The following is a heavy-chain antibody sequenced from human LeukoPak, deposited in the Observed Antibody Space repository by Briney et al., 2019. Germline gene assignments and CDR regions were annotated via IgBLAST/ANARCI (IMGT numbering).Heavy chain of an antibody. D-gene: IGHD1-26*01. CDR3: ARTGGSFYFYYYMDV. V-gene: IGHV4-38-2*02. CDR2: IYHSGST. J-gene: IGHJ6*03. CDR1: GYSIRSGYY. Sequence: SETLSLTCTVSGYSIRSGYYWGWIRQPPGKELEWIGTIYHSGSTYYNPSLKSRVTISVDTSKNQFSPKLSSVTAADTAVYYCARTGGSFYFYYYMDVWGKGTTVTVSS.